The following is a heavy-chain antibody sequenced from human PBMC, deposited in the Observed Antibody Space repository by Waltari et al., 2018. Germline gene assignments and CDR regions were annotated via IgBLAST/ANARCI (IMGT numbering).Heavy chain of an antibody. J-gene: IGHJ4*02. CDR3: TGNDSMRDY. V-gene: IGHV3-21*01. D-gene: IGHD2-21*01. Sequence: EVHLVESGGGLVKPGGSLRLSCAASGFTFSLYTMTWVRQGPGKGLEGVSSIRSNGNYIHYADSVKGRFTISRDKAENSRYLQVKALRVEDTAVYYCTGNDSMRDYWGQGTLVTVSS. CDR2: IRSNGNYI. CDR1: GFTFSLYT.